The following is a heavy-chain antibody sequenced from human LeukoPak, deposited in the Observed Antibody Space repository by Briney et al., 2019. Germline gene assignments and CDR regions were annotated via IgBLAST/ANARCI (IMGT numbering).Heavy chain of an antibody. CDR3: AKDRGGLKVVVAATALDY. Sequence: PGGSLRVSCAASGFTFSSYAMSWVRQAPGKGLEWVSAISGSGGSTYYADSVKGRFTISRDNSKNTLYLQMNSLRAEDTAVYYCAKDRGGLKVVVAATALDYWGQGTLVTVSS. J-gene: IGHJ4*02. D-gene: IGHD2-15*01. CDR1: GFTFSSYA. V-gene: IGHV3-23*01. CDR2: ISGSGGST.